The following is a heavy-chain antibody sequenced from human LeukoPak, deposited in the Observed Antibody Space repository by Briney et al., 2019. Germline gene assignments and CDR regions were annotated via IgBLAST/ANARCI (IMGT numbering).Heavy chain of an antibody. CDR1: GYTFTSYA. J-gene: IGHJ4*02. V-gene: IGHV1-69*13. Sequence: ASVTVSCTASGYTFTSYAFSWVRQAPGQGLEWMGGIIPIVGTTNYAQMFQGRVTVTADESTSTAYMELSSLRSEDTAVYYCAREGYSNGWYRYWGQGTLVTVSS. D-gene: IGHD6-19*01. CDR2: IIPIVGTT. CDR3: AREGYSNGWYRY.